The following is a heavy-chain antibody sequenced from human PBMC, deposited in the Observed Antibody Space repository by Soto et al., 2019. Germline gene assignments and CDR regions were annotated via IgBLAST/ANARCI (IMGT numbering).Heavy chain of an antibody. D-gene: IGHD1-26*01. Sequence: GGSLILSCAASGFTFSNYGMTWVRQAPGKGLEWVSVISGSGGSKYYADSVKGRFTISRDNSGNTLDLQMNSLRAEDTAIYYCAKGPPVGANSWYFDPWGQGT. J-gene: IGHJ5*02. CDR2: ISGSGGSK. CDR3: AKGPPVGANSWYFDP. V-gene: IGHV3-23*01. CDR1: GFTFSNYG.